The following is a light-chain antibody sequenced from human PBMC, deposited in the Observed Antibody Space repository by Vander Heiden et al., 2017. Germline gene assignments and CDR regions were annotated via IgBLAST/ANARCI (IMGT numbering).Light chain of an antibody. J-gene: IGLJ3*02. CDR2: EVS. V-gene: IGLV2-23*02. Sequence: QSALTQPASVSGSPGHSITIACTETSSSVGSYNLVSWYQQHPGKAPKLMIYEVSKRPSGVSNRSSGSKSGNTASLTISGLQAEDEADYYCCSYAGSSTPWVFGGGTKLTVL. CDR1: SSSVGSYNL. CDR3: CSYAGSSTPWV.